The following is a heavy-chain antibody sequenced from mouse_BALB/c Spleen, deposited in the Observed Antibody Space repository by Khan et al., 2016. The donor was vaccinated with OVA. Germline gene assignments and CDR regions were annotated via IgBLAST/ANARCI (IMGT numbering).Heavy chain of an antibody. J-gene: IGHJ1*01. D-gene: IGHD2-1*01. CDR1: GFTFSSYT. CDR2: ISSGSTYT. CDR3: TRAGNYARWYFDV. V-gene: IGHV5-6-4*01. Sequence: EVELVESGGGLVKPGGSLKLSCAASGFTFSSYTMSWVRQTPEKRLEWVATISSGSTYTYYPDSVKGRFTISRDNAKNTLYLQMSSLKSEDTALYDCTRAGNYARWYFDVWGAGTTVTVSS.